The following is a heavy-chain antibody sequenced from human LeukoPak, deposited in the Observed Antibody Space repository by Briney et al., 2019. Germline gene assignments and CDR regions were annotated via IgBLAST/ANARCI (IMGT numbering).Heavy chain of an antibody. V-gene: IGHV3-48*03. D-gene: IGHD6-13*01. CDR1: GFTFSSYE. CDR3: ARGSSFTAAGNIDYMDV. CDR2: ISSSGSTI. J-gene: IGHJ6*03. Sequence: GGSLRLSCAASGFTFSSYEMNWVRQAPGKGLEWVSYISSSGSTIYYADSVKGRFTISRDNAKNSLYLQMNSLRAEDTAVYYCARGSSFTAAGNIDYMDVWGKGTTVTISS.